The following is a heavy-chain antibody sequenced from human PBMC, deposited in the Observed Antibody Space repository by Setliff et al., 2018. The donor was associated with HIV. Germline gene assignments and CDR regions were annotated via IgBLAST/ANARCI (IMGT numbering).Heavy chain of an antibody. Sequence: SETLSLTCSVSGGSSIANTFASTWIRQSPGKGLEYIGDVSYSGATMYTNYNPSLESRVTVSEDTSRHQFSLKLTSVTADDTGIYYCARGPPFAYWGQGRLVTVSS. CDR2: VSYSGAT. CDR1: GGSSIANTFA. J-gene: IGHJ4*02. V-gene: IGHV4-39*07. CDR3: ARGPPFAY.